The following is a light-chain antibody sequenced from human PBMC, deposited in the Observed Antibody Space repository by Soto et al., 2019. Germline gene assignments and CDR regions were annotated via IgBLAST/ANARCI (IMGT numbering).Light chain of an antibody. CDR3: MQALKSLS. Sequence: DIVMTQSPYSLPVTPGESASISCRSSQSRLHSNGYNYLDWYLQKPGQSPQLLIYLGSNRASGVPDRFSGSGSGTDFTLKISRVEAEDVGVYYCMQALKSLSFGGGTKVEIK. CDR2: LGS. J-gene: IGKJ4*01. V-gene: IGKV2-28*01. CDR1: QSRLHSNGYNY.